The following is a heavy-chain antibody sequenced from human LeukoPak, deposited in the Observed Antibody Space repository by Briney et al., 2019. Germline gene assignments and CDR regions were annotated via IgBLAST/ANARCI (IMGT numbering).Heavy chain of an antibody. CDR2: IRSKANSYAT. CDR1: GFTFSGSA. J-gene: IGHJ4*02. V-gene: IGHV3-73*01. D-gene: IGHD1-26*01. CDR3: TTHYSGSYPY. Sequence: QAGGSLRLSCAASGFTFSGSAMHWVRQASGKGLGWVGRIRSKANSYATAYAASVNGRFTISRDDSKNTAYLQMNSLKTEDTAVYYCTTHYSGSYPYWGQGTLVTVSS.